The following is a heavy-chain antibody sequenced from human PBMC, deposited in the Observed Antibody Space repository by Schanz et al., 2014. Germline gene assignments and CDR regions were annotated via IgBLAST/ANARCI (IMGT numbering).Heavy chain of an antibody. CDR1: GFTFNIYS. D-gene: IGHD1-26*01. Sequence: EVQLVESGGGLVKPGGSLRLSCVASGFTFNIYSMNLVLQAPGKGLEWVSSISSSSTYIYYADSVKGRFTVSRDNAKNSLYLQMNSLRAEDTAVYYCASPVRLGQKCFEPWGQGTLVTVSS. J-gene: IGHJ5*02. V-gene: IGHV3-21*01. CDR3: ASPVRLGQKCFEP. CDR2: ISSSSTYI.